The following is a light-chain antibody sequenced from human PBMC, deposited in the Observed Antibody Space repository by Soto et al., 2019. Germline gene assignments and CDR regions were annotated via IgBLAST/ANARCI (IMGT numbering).Light chain of an antibody. CDR1: QSITSY. J-gene: IGKJ2*01. CDR2: AAT. V-gene: IGKV1-39*01. Sequence: DIQMTQSPSSLSASAGDRVTITCRASQSITSYLNWCQQKPGKATKVLIYAATSLQSGVPSRFRGSVSGTDFTLTINSLQPEDFATYYCQQSYSTPYTFGQGTKLEIK. CDR3: QQSYSTPYT.